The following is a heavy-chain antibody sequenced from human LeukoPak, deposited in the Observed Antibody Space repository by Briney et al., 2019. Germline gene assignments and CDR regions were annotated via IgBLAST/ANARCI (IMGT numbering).Heavy chain of an antibody. J-gene: IGHJ4*02. CDR2: ISSSSSYI. V-gene: IGHV3-21*01. D-gene: IGHD2-15*01. CDR1: GFTFSSYS. Sequence: GGSLRLSCAASGFTFSSYSMNWVRQAPGKGLEWVSSISSSSSYIYYADSVKGRFTISRDNTKNSLYLQMNSLRAEDTAVYYCANDGAPYCRGGTCYSAADYWGQGTLVTVSS. CDR3: ANDGAPYCRGGTCYSAADY.